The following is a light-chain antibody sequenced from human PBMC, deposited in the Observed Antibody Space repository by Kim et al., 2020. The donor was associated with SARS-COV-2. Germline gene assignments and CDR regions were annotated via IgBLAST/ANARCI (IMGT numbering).Light chain of an antibody. J-gene: IGKJ2*01. CDR1: QAIRKD. V-gene: IGKV1-17*01. Sequence: DIQMTQSPSSLSASIGDRITITCRASQAIRKDLGWYQQKPGKVPKRLIYAASNLESGVPSRFSGSGSGTDFSLTISSLQPEDFATYYCLQYNSNPRYTFGQGTKLEI. CDR3: LQYNSNPRYT. CDR2: AAS.